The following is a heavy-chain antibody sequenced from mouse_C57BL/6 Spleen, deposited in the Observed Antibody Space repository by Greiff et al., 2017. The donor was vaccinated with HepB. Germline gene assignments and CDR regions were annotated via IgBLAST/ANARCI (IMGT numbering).Heavy chain of an antibody. J-gene: IGHJ1*03. CDR2: ISSGGSYT. CDR1: GFTFSSYG. Sequence: EVQRVESGGDLVKPGGSLKLSCAASGFTFSSYGMSWVRQTPDKRLEWVATISSGGSYTYYPDSVKGRFTISRDNAKNTLYLQMSSLKSEDTAMYYCARLDYTGWYFDVWGTGTTVTVSS. V-gene: IGHV5-6*01. CDR3: ARLDYTGWYFDV. D-gene: IGHD2-4*01.